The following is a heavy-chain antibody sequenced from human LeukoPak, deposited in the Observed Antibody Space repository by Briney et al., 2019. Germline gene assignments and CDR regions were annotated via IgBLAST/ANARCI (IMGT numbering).Heavy chain of an antibody. J-gene: IGHJ4*02. D-gene: IGHD3-10*01. CDR2: ISSSGDTI. Sequence: GGSLRLSCAASGFIFSDYYMSWIRQAPGKGLEWVSHISSSGDTIYYADSVKGRFTISRDNAKKSLYLQMASLRAEDTAVYYCAKDLDYYGSGSYPPSNYWGQGTLVTVSS. V-gene: IGHV3-11*04. CDR3: AKDLDYYGSGSYPPSNY. CDR1: GFIFSDYY.